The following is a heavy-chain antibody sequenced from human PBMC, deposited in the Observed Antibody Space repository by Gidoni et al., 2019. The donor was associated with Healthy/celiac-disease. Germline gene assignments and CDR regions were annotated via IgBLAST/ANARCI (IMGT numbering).Heavy chain of an antibody. CDR1: GFTFSSYA. D-gene: IGHD2-2*01. CDR2: ISYDGSNK. J-gene: IGHJ3*02. Sequence: QVQLVESGGGVVQPGRSLRLSCAASGFTFSSYAMHWVSQAPGKGLEWVAVISYDGSNKYYADSVKGRFTISRDNSKNTLYLQMNSLRAEDTAVYYCARAQTGGYCSSTSCSPDAFDIWGQGTMVTVSS. CDR3: ARAQTGGYCSSTSCSPDAFDI. V-gene: IGHV3-30-3*01.